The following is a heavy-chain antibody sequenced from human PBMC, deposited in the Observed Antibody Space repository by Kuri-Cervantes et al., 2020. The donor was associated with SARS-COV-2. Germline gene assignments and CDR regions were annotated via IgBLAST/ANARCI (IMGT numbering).Heavy chain of an antibody. CDR1: GYTFTSYA. D-gene: IGHD6-13*01. Sequence: ASVKVSCKASGYTFTSYAMHWVRQAPGQRLEWMGWINAGNGNTKYSQKFQGRVTITRDTSASTAYMELSSLRSEDTAVYYCARDGGMAAAGQYYYYGMDVWGQGTTVTVSS. CDR3: ARDGGMAAAGQYYYYGMDV. CDR2: INAGNGNT. J-gene: IGHJ6*02. V-gene: IGHV1-3*01.